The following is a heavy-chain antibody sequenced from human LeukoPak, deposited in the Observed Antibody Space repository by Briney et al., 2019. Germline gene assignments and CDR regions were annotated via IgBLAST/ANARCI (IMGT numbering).Heavy chain of an antibody. Sequence: GGSLRLSCAASGFAFSTNWMHWVRHAPGKGLVWVSHISTDAKTITYADFVKGRFTISRDNSKNTLYLQMNSLRAEDTAVYYCANTHGYNIVVVPAAKVYYYGMDVWGQGTTVTVSS. V-gene: IGHV3-74*01. CDR1: GFAFSTNW. CDR3: ANTHGYNIVVVPAAKVYYYGMDV. D-gene: IGHD2-2*01. J-gene: IGHJ6*02. CDR2: ISTDAKTI.